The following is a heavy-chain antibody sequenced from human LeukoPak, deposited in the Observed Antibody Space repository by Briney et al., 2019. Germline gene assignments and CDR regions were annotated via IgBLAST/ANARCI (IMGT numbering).Heavy chain of an antibody. CDR2: MYTSGST. V-gene: IGHV4-4*09. D-gene: IGHD3-22*01. CDR3: ARQTYYYDSSGYYMYYFDY. CDR1: GGSISRYY. J-gene: IGHJ4*02. Sequence: PSETLSLTFTVSGGSISRYYWSWIRQPPGKGREGIGYMYTSGSTNYNPSRKSRVTISVDTSKNQFYLKLSSVNAADTAVYYCARQTYYYDSSGYYMYYFDYWGQGTLVSVSS.